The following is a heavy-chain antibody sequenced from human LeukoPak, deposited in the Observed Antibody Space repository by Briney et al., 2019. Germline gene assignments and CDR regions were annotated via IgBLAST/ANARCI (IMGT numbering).Heavy chain of an antibody. CDR3: ARGQRITMTD. V-gene: IGHV4-34*01. Sequence: SETLSLTCAVYGGSFSVYYWSWIRQPPGKGLEWIGEINHSGSTNYNPSLKSRVAISVDTSRNQFSLRLSPVTAADTAVYYCARGQRITMTDWGQGTLVTVSS. D-gene: IGHD3-22*01. CDR1: GGSFSVYY. J-gene: IGHJ4*02. CDR2: INHSGST.